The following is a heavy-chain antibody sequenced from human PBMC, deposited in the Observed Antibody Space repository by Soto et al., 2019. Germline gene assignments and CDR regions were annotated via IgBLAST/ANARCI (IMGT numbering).Heavy chain of an antibody. Sequence: EVQLVESGGGLVQPGGSLRLSCAASGFTFSSYSMNWVRQAPGKGLEWVSYISSSSSTIYYADSVKGRFTISRDNAKNSLYLQMNSLRDEDPAVYYCARDYYDSSGYPPYYFDYWGQGTLVTVSS. J-gene: IGHJ4*02. CDR2: ISSSSSTI. CDR3: ARDYYDSSGYPPYYFDY. D-gene: IGHD3-22*01. V-gene: IGHV3-48*02. CDR1: GFTFSSYS.